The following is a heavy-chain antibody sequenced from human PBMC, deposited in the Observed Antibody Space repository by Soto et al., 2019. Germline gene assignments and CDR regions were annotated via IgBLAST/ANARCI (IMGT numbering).Heavy chain of an antibody. Sequence: SETLSLTCTVSGASITTDNFYWGWIRQPPGKGLEWIGSSSFTGNTYFNPSLRTRVTIFVDTSKNQFSLKLNSVTAADTAVYYCARPDSSSWAAPFDYWGQGTLVTVSS. J-gene: IGHJ4*02. D-gene: IGHD6-13*01. CDR1: GASITTDNFY. CDR2: SSFTGNT. CDR3: ARPDSSSWAAPFDY. V-gene: IGHV4-39*01.